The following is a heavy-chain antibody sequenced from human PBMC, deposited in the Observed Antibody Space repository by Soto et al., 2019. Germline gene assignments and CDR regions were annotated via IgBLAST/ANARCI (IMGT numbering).Heavy chain of an antibody. J-gene: IGHJ5*02. D-gene: IGHD3-10*01. CDR3: ANRIRQYYRLGSSDWSAP. CDR1: GGSISSKNG. CDR2: IYHSGST. V-gene: IGHV4-4*02. Sequence: SETLSDTCAVAGGSISSKNGWSWVRQPPGKGLEWIGEIYHSGSTNYNPSLKSRVTISVDKSQNQFSLMLSSVTAADTALYYCANRIRQYYRLGSSDWSAPWGQGTLVTV.